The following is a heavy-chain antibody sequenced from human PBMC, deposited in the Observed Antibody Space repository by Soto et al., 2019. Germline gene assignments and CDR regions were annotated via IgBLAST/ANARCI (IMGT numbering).Heavy chain of an antibody. CDR1: GFTFSSNS. Sequence: GGSLSLSCAASGFTFSSNSMNWVRQAPGKGLEWVSYISSSSSTIYYADSVKGRFTISRDNAKNSLSLQMNSLRDEDTAVYYCARVLVGGWNHFDYWGQGTLVTVSS. J-gene: IGHJ4*02. V-gene: IGHV3-48*02. CDR3: ARVLVGGWNHFDY. CDR2: ISSSSSTI. D-gene: IGHD6-19*01.